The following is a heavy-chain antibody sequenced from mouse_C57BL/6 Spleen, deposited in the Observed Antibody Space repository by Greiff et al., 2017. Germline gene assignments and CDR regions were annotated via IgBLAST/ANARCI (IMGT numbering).Heavy chain of an antibody. J-gene: IGHJ3*01. V-gene: IGHV1-72*01. CDR3: AGAGGSSKEAWFAY. D-gene: IGHD1-1*01. CDR1: GYTFTSYW. Sequence: LVESGAELVKPGASVKLSCKASGYTFTSYWMHWVKQRPGRGLEWIGRIDPNSGGTKYNEKFKSKATLTVDKPSSTAYMQLSSLTSEDSAVYYCAGAGGSSKEAWFAYWGQGTLVTVSA. CDR2: IDPNSGGT.